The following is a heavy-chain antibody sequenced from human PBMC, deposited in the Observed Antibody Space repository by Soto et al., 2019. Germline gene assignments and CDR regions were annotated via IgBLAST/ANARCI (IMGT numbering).Heavy chain of an antibody. Sequence: GGSLRLSCAASGFTFSDYYMSWIRQAPGEGLEWVSYISSSGSTIYYADSVKGRFTISRDNAKNSLYLKMNSLRAEDTAVYYCSSLYDSSGYYYVRERAFDIWGQGTMVTVSS. CDR3: SSLYDSSGYYYVRERAFDI. CDR1: GFTFSDYY. CDR2: ISSSGSTI. V-gene: IGHV3-11*01. D-gene: IGHD3-22*01. J-gene: IGHJ3*02.